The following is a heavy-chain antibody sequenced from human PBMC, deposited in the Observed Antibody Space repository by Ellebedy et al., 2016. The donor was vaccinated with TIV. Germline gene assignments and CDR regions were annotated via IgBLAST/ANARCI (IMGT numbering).Heavy chain of an antibody. CDR3: ARQDSGRYSYYGMDV. Sequence: MPSETLSLTCTVSGDSITSSSHYWGWIRQPPGKGLEWIGSIYYSGSTYYNPSLKSRVTISVDTSKNQFSLKLSSVPAADTAVYYCARQDSGRYSYYGMDVWGQGTTVTVSS. CDR2: IYYSGST. V-gene: IGHV4-39*01. CDR1: GDSITSSSHY. J-gene: IGHJ6*02. D-gene: IGHD1-26*01.